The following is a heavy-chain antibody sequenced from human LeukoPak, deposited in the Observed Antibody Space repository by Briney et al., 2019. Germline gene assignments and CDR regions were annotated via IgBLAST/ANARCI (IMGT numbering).Heavy chain of an antibody. CDR2: ISSSSSYI. Sequence: GGSLRLSCAASGFTFSSYSMNWVRQAPGKGLEWVSSISSSSSYIYYADSVKGRFTISRDTAKNSLYLHMNSLRADDTAVYFCARESSKRQLPFDYWGQGTLVTVSS. V-gene: IGHV3-21*01. J-gene: IGHJ4*02. CDR3: ARESSKRQLPFDY. CDR1: GFTFSSYS. D-gene: IGHD1-1*01.